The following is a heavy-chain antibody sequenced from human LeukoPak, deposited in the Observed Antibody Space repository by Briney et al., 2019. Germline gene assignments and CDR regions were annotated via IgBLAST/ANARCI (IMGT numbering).Heavy chain of an antibody. D-gene: IGHD4-17*01. J-gene: IGHJ4*02. CDR2: INWNGGST. CDR1: GFTVSNAW. CDR3: ARNGNYGDYDLTFFDY. Sequence: GGSLRLSCVVSGFTVSNAWMSWVRQAPGKGLEWVSGINWNGGSTGYADSVKGRFTISRDNSKNTLYLQMNSLRAEDTAVYYCARNGNYGDYDLTFFDYWGQGTLVTVSS. V-gene: IGHV3-20*04.